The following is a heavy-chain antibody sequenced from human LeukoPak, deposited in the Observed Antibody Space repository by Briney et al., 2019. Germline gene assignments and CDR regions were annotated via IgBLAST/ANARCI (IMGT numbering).Heavy chain of an antibody. CDR2: INPNSGGT. CDR3: ARGYPHYYDSSGYYLGFFDH. V-gene: IGHV1-2*02. D-gene: IGHD3-22*01. Sequence: ASVKVSCKASGYTFTGYYMHWVRQAPGQGLEWMGWINPNSGGTNYAQKFQGRVTMTRDTSISTAYMELSRLRSDDTAVYYCARGYPHYYDSSGYYLGFFDHWGQGTLVTVSS. J-gene: IGHJ4*02. CDR1: GYTFTGYY.